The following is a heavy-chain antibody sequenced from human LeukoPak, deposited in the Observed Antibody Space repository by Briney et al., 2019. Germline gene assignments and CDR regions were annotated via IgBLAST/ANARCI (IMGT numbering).Heavy chain of an antibody. CDR1: GFTFSSYA. CDR3: ARTRGATFYYYMDV. CDR2: ISGSGGST. V-gene: IGHV3-23*01. Sequence: PGGSLRLSCAASGFTFSSYAMSWVRQAPGKGLEWVSGISGSGGSTYYADSVKGRFTISRDNSKNTLYPQMNSLRADDTAVYYCARTRGATFYYYMDVWGKGTTVTVSS. D-gene: IGHD1-26*01. J-gene: IGHJ6*03.